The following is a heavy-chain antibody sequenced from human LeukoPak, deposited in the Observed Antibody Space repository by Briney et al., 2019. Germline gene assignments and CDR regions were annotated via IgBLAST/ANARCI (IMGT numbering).Heavy chain of an antibody. CDR1: GYIFISYG. CDR3: ARDGRQLLREDDAFDI. J-gene: IGHJ3*02. D-gene: IGHD2-15*01. V-gene: IGHV1-18*01. Sequence: ASVKVSCKVSGYIFISYGISWVRQAPGQGLEWMGWISAYNGNTNYAQRLQGRVTLTTDTSTSTAYMELRSLRSDDTAVYYRARDGRQLLREDDAFDIWGQGTMVTVSS. CDR2: ISAYNGNT.